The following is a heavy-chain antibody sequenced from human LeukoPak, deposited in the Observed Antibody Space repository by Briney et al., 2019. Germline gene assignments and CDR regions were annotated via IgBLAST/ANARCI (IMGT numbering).Heavy chain of an antibody. CDR1: GGSISSSTYY. D-gene: IGHD6-6*01. J-gene: IGHJ5*02. CDR2: IYYSGST. V-gene: IGHV4-39*07. CDR3: ARVLPNSSSFSQDNWFDP. Sequence: PSETLSLTCTVSGGSISSSTYYWGWIRQPPGKGLEWIGSIYYSGSTSYNPSLKSRVTISVDTSKNQFSLKLSSVTAADTAVYYCARVLPNSSSFSQDNWFDPWGQGTLVTVSS.